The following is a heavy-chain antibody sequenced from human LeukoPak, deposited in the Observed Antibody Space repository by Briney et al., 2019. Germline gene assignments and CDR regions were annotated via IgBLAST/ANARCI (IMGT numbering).Heavy chain of an antibody. J-gene: IGHJ5*02. CDR1: GGSISSGSYY. V-gene: IGHV4-61*02. CDR2: IYTSGST. CDR3: ARDLGGIVGALDWFDP. D-gene: IGHD1-26*01. Sequence: SETLSLTCTVSGGSISSGSYYWSWIRQPAGKGLEWTGRIYTSGSTNYNPSLKSRVTISVDTSKNQFSLKLSSVTAADTAVYYCARDLGGIVGALDWFDPWGQGTLVTVSS.